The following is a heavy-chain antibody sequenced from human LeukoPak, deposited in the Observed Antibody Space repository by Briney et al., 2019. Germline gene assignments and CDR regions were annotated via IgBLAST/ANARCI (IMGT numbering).Heavy chain of an antibody. Sequence: NPSETLSLTCTVSGGSISSYYRSWIRQPPGRGLEWIGYIYYSGSTNYNPSLKSRVTISVDTSKNQFSLNLSSVTTADTAVYYCARGGGYRAPLGYCGLGSLVTVSS. D-gene: IGHD3-16*02. CDR2: IYYSGST. J-gene: IGHJ4*01. CDR3: ARGGGYRAPLGY. V-gene: IGHV4-59*01. CDR1: GGSISSYY.